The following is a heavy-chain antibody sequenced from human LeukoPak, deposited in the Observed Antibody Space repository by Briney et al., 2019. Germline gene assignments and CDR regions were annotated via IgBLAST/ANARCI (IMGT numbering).Heavy chain of an antibody. CDR1: GFTFSSYA. D-gene: IGHD4-11*01. V-gene: IGHV3-23*01. CDR3: ARDVEGADYSNYKPPCWFDP. CDR2: ISGSGGST. Sequence: PGGSLRLSCAASGFTFSSYAMSWVRQAPGKGLEWVSAISGSGGSTYYADSVKGRFTISRDNSKNTLYLQMNSLRAEDTAVYYCARDVEGADYSNYKPPCWFDPWGQGTLVTVSS. J-gene: IGHJ5*02.